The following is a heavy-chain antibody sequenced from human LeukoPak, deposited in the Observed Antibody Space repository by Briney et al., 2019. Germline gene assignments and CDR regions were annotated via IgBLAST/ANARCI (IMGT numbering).Heavy chain of an antibody. CDR3: AKDGEDCSGGSCYPYYYYCYMDV. J-gene: IGHJ6*03. Sequence: PGGSLRLSCAASGFTFSSYAMSWVRQAPGKGLEWVSAISGSGGSTYYADSVKGRFTISRDNSKNTLCPQMNSLRAEDTAVYYCAKDGEDCSGGSCYPYYYYCYMDVWGKGTTVTVSS. D-gene: IGHD2-15*01. CDR1: GFTFSSYA. CDR2: ISGSGGST. V-gene: IGHV3-23*01.